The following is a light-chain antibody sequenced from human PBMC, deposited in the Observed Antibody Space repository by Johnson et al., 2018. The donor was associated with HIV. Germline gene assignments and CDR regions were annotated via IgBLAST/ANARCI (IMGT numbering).Light chain of an antibody. V-gene: IGLV3-1*01. J-gene: IGLJ1*01. CDR3: GTWDSSLRAGF. CDR1: KLGDKY. CDR2: QDS. Sequence: VLTQPPSVSVSPGQTASITCSGDKLGDKYACWYQQKPGQSPVLVIYQDSKRPSVIPERFSGSKSGTSATLGITGLQTGDEADYYCGTWDSSLRAGFFGTGTRVTVL.